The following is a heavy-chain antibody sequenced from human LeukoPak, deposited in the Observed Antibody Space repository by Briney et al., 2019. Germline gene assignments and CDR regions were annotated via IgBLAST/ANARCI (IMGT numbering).Heavy chain of an antibody. CDR3: ARDLLQYFDWLTMAGY. V-gene: IGHV1-18*01. D-gene: IGHD3-9*01. J-gene: IGHJ4*02. Sequence: ASVTVSFTASGYTFTSSGISWVRQAPGQGLEWMGWISAYNGNTKYAQRLQGRVTMTTDTSTTTAYVELRSLRSDDTAVYYCARDLLQYFDWLTMAGYWGQGTLVSVSS. CDR2: ISAYNGNT. CDR1: GYTFTSSG.